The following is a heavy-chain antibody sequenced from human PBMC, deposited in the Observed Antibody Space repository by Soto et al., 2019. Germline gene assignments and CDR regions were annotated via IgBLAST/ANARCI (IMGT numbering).Heavy chain of an antibody. Sequence: GGSLRLSCAASGFTFSSFVMNWVRQAPGEGLEWVSTVIPGGDVSHYTDSVKGRFTISRDNSRRTLHLQMDSLRAEDAAVYFCVRRAITVTPNWGAFDVWGQGTVVTVSS. V-gene: IGHV3-23*01. CDR1: GFTFSSFV. D-gene: IGHD1-20*01. CDR3: VRRAITVTPNWGAFDV. CDR2: VIPGGDVS. J-gene: IGHJ3*01.